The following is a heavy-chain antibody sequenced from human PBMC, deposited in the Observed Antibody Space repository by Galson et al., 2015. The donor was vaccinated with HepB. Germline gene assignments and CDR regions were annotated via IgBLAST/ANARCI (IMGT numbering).Heavy chain of an antibody. V-gene: IGHV1-2*04. CDR3: ARVESSRIAAAGY. CDR2: INPNSGGT. J-gene: IGHJ4*02. D-gene: IGHD6-13*01. Sequence: SVTVSCKATGYTFTGYYMHWVRQAPGQGLEWMGWINPNSGGTNYAQKFQGWVTMTRDTSISTAYMELSRLRSDDTAVYYCARVESSRIAAAGYWGQGTLVTVSS. CDR1: GYTFTGYY.